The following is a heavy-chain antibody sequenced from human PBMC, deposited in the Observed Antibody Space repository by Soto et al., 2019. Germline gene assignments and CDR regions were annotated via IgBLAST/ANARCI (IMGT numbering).Heavy chain of an antibody. Sequence: EVQLVESGGGLVQPGGSLRLSCEASGFTFSSNGMNWVRQAPGKGLEWVSFISIGSSTIDYADSVRGRFTISRDNAKNSLYPQMNSLRDENTAVYYCARDWGVYDSDITAHTPPLDSWGQGTPVTVSS. J-gene: IGHJ4*02. CDR1: GFTFSSNG. CDR2: ISIGSSTI. D-gene: IGHD3-22*01. V-gene: IGHV3-48*02. CDR3: ARDWGVYDSDITAHTPPLDS.